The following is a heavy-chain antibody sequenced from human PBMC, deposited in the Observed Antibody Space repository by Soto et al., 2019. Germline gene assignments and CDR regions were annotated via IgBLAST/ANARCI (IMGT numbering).Heavy chain of an antibody. CDR1: GGSISSGGYY. V-gene: IGHV4-31*03. CDR3: AGAIDY. Sequence: QVQLQESGPGLVKPSQTLSLTCTVSGGSISSGGYYWNWIRQHPGKGLEWIGYIYYSGFTYYSPSLRSRVTTSVDTSKNHFSLKLSSVTAADAAVYYCAGAIDYWGQGTRVTGSS. J-gene: IGHJ4*02. CDR2: IYYSGFT.